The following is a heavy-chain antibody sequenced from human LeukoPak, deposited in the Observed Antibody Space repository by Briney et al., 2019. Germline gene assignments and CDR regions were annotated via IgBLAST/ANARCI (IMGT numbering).Heavy chain of an antibody. CDR3: ARVRGSSCSSASCYSNPYYYYYYYMDV. CDR1: GGSVSSYY. D-gene: IGHD2-2*01. J-gene: IGHJ6*03. V-gene: IGHV4-4*07. CDR2: IYISGST. Sequence: PSEILSLTCTVSGGSVSSYYWSWIRQPAGKGLEWIGRIYISGSTSYNPSLKSRVTMSVDTSKNQFSLNLSSVTAADTAVYYCARVRGSSCSSASCYSNPYYYYYYYMDVWGKGTTVTVSS.